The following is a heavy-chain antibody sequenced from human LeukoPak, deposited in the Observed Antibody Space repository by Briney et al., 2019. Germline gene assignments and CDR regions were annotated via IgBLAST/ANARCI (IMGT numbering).Heavy chain of an antibody. CDR2: IDQSGST. CDR1: GASISSGSNY. CDR3: ARGKPSYGSGTFYRPLEPNYMDV. J-gene: IGHJ6*03. D-gene: IGHD3-10*01. V-gene: IGHV4-39*07. Sequence: SETLSLTCSVSGASISSGSNYWGWIRQPPGKGLEWIGSIDQSGSTYYNPSLKSRVTISVDTSKNQFSLKLSSVTAADTAVYYCARGKPSYGSGTFYRPLEPNYMDVWGKGTTVTVSS.